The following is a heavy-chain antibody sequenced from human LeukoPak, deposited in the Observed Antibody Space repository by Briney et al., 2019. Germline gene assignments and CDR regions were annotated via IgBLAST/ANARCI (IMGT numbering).Heavy chain of an antibody. D-gene: IGHD6-19*01. Sequence: GGSLRLSCAASGFTFSSYAMHWVRQAPGKGLEWVAVISYDGSNKYYADSVKGRFTISRDNSKNTLYLQMNSLRAEDTAVYYCAKDTAGWYDYWGQGTLVTVSS. CDR3: AKDTAGWYDY. CDR2: ISYDGSNK. CDR1: GFTFSSYA. V-gene: IGHV3-30-3*01. J-gene: IGHJ4*02.